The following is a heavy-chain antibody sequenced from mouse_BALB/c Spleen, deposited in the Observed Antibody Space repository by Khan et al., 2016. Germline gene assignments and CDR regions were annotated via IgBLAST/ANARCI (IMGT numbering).Heavy chain of an antibody. CDR3: ARTDRRGYFDY. J-gene: IGHJ2*01. CDR1: GYTFSSYW. CDR2: ILPGSGST. Sequence: QVQLQQSGAELMKPGASVKISCKATGYTFSSYWIEWVKQRPGHGLEWIGEILPGSGSTNYTEKFRGKATLTADTSSNTAYMQLSSLKSEDSAAHYCARTDRRGYFDYWGQGTTLTVSS. V-gene: IGHV1-9*01.